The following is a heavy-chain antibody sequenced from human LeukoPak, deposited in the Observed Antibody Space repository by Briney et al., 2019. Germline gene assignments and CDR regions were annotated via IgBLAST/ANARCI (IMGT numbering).Heavy chain of an antibody. D-gene: IGHD3-3*01. CDR2: IYTSGST. V-gene: IGHV4-4*07. Sequence: SETLSLTCTVSGGSISSYYWSWIRQPAGKGLEWIGRIYTSGSTNYNPSLKSRVTMSVDTSKNQFSLKLSSVTAADTAVYYCARDTANYDFWSGDAFDIWGQGTMVTVSS. CDR1: GGSISSYY. CDR3: ARDTANYDFWSGDAFDI. J-gene: IGHJ3*02.